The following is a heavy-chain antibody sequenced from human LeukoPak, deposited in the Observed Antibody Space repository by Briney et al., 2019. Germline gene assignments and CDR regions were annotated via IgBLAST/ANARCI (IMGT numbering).Heavy chain of an antibody. V-gene: IGHV1-2*02. CDR1: GYTFTDYY. CDR2: INPNSGET. Sequence: ASVKVSCKTSGYTFTDYYIHWVRQAPGQGLEWMGWINPNSGETNSAQKFQGRVTMTGDTSISTAYMELRRVTSDDTAVYYCTGRGITASRIDYWGQGTLVTVSS. CDR3: TGRGITASRIDY. D-gene: IGHD6-13*01. J-gene: IGHJ4*02.